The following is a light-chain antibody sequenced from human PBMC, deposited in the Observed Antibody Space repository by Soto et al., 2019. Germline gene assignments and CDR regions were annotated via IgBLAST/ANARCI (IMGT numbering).Light chain of an antibody. V-gene: IGKV1-39*01. J-gene: IGKJ4*01. CDR1: QTITNY. CDR2: TAS. CDR3: QQTYNNPLT. Sequence: DILWTQSPSSLSASVGDRVTITCRASQTITNYLHWYEQRSGKAPKLLISTASSLQSGVPSRFSGGGSATDLTLNISSLQPEDFATYYCQQTYNNPLTFGGGTRV.